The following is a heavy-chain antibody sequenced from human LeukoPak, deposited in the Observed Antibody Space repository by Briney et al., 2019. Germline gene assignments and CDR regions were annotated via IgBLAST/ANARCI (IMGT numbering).Heavy chain of an antibody. CDR3: ARDYITMVRGAPFDY. J-gene: IGHJ4*02. D-gene: IGHD3-10*01. CDR2: ISAYNGNT. CDR1: GYTFTSYG. V-gene: IGHV1-18*01. Sequence: GASVKVFCKASGYTFTSYGISWVRQAPGQGLEWMGWISAYNGNTNYAQKLQGRVTMTTDTSTSTAYMELRSLRSDDTAVYYCARDYITMVRGAPFDYWGQGTLVTVSS.